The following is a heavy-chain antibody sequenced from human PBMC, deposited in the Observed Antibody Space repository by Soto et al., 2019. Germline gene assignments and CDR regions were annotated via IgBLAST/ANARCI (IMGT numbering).Heavy chain of an antibody. CDR1: GRSISSGDYY. V-gene: IGHV4-31*03. J-gene: IGHJ5*02. Sequence: QVQLQESGPGLVKPSETLSLTCTVSGRSISSGDYYWSWIRQHPGKGLEWIGYIYYSGSTNYNPSLKSRVTISVDTSNNQFSLKLSSVTAADTAVYYCAREVYGSATGWFDPWGQGTLVIVSS. CDR2: IYYSGST. D-gene: IGHD3-10*01. CDR3: AREVYGSATGWFDP.